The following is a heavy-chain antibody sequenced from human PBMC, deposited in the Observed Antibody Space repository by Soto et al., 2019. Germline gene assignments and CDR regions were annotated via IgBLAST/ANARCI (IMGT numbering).Heavy chain of an antibody. CDR1: GGTFSSYT. D-gene: IGHD4-17*01. V-gene: IGHV1-69*02. CDR3: ASSDYQYYFDY. Sequence: QVQLVQSGAEVKKPGSSVKVSCKASGGTFSSYTISWVRQAPGQGLEWMGRIIPILGIANYAQKFQGRVTITADKSTSTAYMELSSLRSEDTAVYYCASSDYQYYFDYWGQGTLVTVSS. J-gene: IGHJ4*02. CDR2: IIPILGIA.